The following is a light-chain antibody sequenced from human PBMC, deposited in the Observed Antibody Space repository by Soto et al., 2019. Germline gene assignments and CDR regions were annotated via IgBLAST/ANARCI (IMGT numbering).Light chain of an antibody. Sequence: DSQMTQSPSSLSASVGDRVTITCRASQSISSYLNWYQQKPGKAPKLLIYAASSLQSGVPSRFSGSGSGTDFTLTISSLQPEDFATYYCQQSDSTPWTCGQGTKVEIK. V-gene: IGKV1-39*01. CDR1: QSISSY. CDR2: AAS. J-gene: IGKJ1*01. CDR3: QQSDSTPWT.